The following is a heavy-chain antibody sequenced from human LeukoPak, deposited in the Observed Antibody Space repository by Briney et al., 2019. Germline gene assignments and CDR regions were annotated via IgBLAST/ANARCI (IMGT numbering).Heavy chain of an antibody. Sequence: SETLSLPCTVSGGSISSSSYYWGGIRQPPGKGLEWIGSIYYSGSTWSSLKSRVTISIDTSKNKFSLKLSSVTAADTAVYYCARAGYSYGYVDYWGQGTLVTVSS. J-gene: IGHJ4*02. D-gene: IGHD5-18*01. CDR2: IYYSGST. CDR3: ARAGYSYGYVDY. CDR1: GGSISSSSYY. V-gene: IGHV4-39*07.